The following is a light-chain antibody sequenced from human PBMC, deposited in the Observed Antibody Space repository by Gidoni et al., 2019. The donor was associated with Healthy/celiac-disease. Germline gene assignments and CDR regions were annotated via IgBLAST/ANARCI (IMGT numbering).Light chain of an antibody. CDR2: GAS. Sequence: EIVLTPSPGTLSLSPGERATLSCSASQSVSSSYVAWYQQKPGQAPRLLIYGASSRAPGIPDRFSGRGSGTDFTLTISRLEPEDFAVYYCQQYGSSPRTFGQGTKVEIK. CDR3: QQYGSSPRT. J-gene: IGKJ1*01. CDR1: QSVSSSY. V-gene: IGKV3-20*01.